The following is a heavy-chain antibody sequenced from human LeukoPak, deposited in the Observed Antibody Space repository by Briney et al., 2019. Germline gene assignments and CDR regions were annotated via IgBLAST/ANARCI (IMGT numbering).Heavy chain of an antibody. D-gene: IGHD6-19*01. V-gene: IGHV3-53*01. CDR2: IYADGTT. Sequence: GGSLSLFWAPSGLAVSTHFMSWVRQAPGKRREWLSVIYADGTTYYADSVKGRFTISRDNSKNTLYLQMNSLRAEDTAVYYCARSSAGWFDYWGQGTMVTVSS. CDR3: ARSSAGWFDY. CDR1: GLAVSTHF. J-gene: IGHJ4*02.